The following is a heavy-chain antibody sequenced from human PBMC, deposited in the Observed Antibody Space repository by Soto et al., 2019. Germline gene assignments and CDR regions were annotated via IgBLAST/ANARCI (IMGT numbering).Heavy chain of an antibody. V-gene: IGHV1-69*08. CDR3: ARDGEYSGYDLESNYYYGMDV. Sequence: QVQLVQSGAEVKKPGSSVKVSCKASGGTFSSYTISCVRQASGQGLAWMGRIIPILGIANYAQKFQGRVTITADKSTSTAYMELSSLRSEDTAVYYCARDGEYSGYDLESNYYYGMDVWGQGTTVTVSS. CDR2: IIPILGIA. J-gene: IGHJ6*02. CDR1: GGTFSSYT. D-gene: IGHD5-12*01.